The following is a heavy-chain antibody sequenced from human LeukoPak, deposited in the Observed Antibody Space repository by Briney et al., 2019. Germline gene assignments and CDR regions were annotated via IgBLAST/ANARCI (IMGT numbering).Heavy chain of an antibody. CDR2: ISGSGSDI. D-gene: IGHD3-10*01. CDR3: AKVGVRINSGDY. CDR1: GFTFSSYE. Sequence: PGGSLRLSCAASGFTFSSYEMKWVRQAPGKGLEWISSISGSGSDIHYADSVKVRFTISSDNAKNSLYLQMNSLRAEDTALYYCAKVGVRINSGDYWGQGTLVTVSS. J-gene: IGHJ4*02. V-gene: IGHV3-48*03.